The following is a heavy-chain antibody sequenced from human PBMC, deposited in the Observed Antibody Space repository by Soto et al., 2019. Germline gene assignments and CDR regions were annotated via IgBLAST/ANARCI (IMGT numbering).Heavy chain of an antibody. CDR2: IDGDGSRT. CDR3: ARELASYNDY. J-gene: IGHJ4*02. D-gene: IGHD1-1*01. Sequence: GGSLRLSCAASGFTFSGYWMHWVRQAPGKGLVWVSRIDGDGSRTNYADSVKGRFTISRDNAKNTLYLQMNSLIAEDTAVYYCARELASYNDYWGQGTLVTVSS. V-gene: IGHV3-74*01. CDR1: GFTFSGYW.